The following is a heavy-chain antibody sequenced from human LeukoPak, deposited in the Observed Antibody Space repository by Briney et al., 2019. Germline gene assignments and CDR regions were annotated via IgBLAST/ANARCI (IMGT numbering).Heavy chain of an antibody. J-gene: IGHJ4*02. D-gene: IGHD1-14*01. Sequence: GGSLRLSCAASGFTVSSNYMTWVRQARGKGLEWVSVIYSDGSTYYADSVKGRFTISRDSTKNTLYLQMNSLRAEDTAVYYCARAPQVSCWGQGALVTVSS. CDR2: IYSDGST. V-gene: IGHV3-53*01. CDR3: ARAPQVSC. CDR1: GFTVSSNY.